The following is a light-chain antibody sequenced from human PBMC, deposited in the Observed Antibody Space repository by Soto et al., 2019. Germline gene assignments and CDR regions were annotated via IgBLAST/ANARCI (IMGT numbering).Light chain of an antibody. CDR3: QQYYSTLHT. Sequence: DIVMTQSPDSLAVSLGERATINCKSSQNVLYSSNNKNYLAWYQQKPGQPPKLLIYWACTRESGVPDRFSGSGSGTDFTLTISSLQAEDVAVYYCQQYYSTLHTFGQGTKLEIK. CDR1: QNVLYSSNNKNY. CDR2: WAC. V-gene: IGKV4-1*01. J-gene: IGKJ2*01.